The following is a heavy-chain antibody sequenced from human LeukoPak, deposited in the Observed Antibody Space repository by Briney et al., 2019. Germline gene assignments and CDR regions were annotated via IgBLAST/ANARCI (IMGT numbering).Heavy chain of an antibody. V-gene: IGHV3-30*03. CDR2: MSYDGNNK. D-gene: IGHD2-15*01. CDR1: GFTFSSYG. Sequence: GGSLRLSCAASGFTFSSYGMHWVRQAPGKGLEWVAVMSYDGNNKYYADSVKGRFTISRDNSKNTLYLQMNSLRAEDTAVYYCARDWRRYCSGGSCYHLFDYWGQGTLVTVSS. CDR3: ARDWRRYCSGGSCYHLFDY. J-gene: IGHJ4*02.